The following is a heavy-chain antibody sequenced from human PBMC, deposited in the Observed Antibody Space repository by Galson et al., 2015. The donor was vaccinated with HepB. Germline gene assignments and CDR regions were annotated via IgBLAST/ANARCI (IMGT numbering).Heavy chain of an antibody. V-gene: IGHV3-23*01. CDR3: AKQMATIPFFPKSHFDY. CDR2: ISGSGGST. D-gene: IGHD5-24*01. CDR1: GFTFSSYA. Sequence: SLRLSCAASGFTFSSYAMSWVRQAPGKGLEWVSAISGSGGSTYYADSVKGRFTISRDNSKNTLYLQMNSLRAEDTAVYYCAKQMATIPFFPKSHFDYWGQGTLVTVSS. J-gene: IGHJ4*02.